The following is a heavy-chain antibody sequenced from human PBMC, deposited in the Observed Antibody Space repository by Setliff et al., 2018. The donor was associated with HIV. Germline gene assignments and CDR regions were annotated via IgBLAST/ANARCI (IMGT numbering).Heavy chain of an antibody. D-gene: IGHD3-10*01. V-gene: IGHV4-59*08. CDR1: GGSISTYY. Sequence: SETLSLTCTVSGGSISTYYWSWIRQPPGKGLEWIGSIYFTGSSDNNPSLKSRVTLSVDTSQNQFSLKLSSATAADTAVYYCASGLYYSHTDSFYFYDWGLGTLVTVSS. J-gene: IGHJ4*02. CDR3: ASGLYYSHTDSFYFYD. CDR2: IYFTGSS.